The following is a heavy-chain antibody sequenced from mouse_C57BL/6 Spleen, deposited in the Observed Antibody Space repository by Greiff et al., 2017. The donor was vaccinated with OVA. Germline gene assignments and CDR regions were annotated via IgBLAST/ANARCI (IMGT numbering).Heavy chain of an antibody. Sequence: EVHLVESEGGLVQPGSSMKLSCTASGFTFSDYYMAWVRQVPEKGLEWVANINYDGSSTYYLDSLKSRFIISRDNAKNILYLQMSSLKSEDTATYYCARVYGSGGFAYWGQGTLVTVSA. J-gene: IGHJ3*01. V-gene: IGHV5-16*01. CDR2: INYDGSST. CDR3: ARVYGSGGFAY. D-gene: IGHD1-1*01. CDR1: GFTFSDYY.